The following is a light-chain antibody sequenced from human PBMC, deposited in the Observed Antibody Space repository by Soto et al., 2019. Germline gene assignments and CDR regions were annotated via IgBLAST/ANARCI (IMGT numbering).Light chain of an antibody. Sequence: QSALTQPASVSGSPGQSITISCTGTSSDVGAYNYVSWYQQHPGKVPKLMIYDVSDRPSGVSNRFSGSKSANTASLTISGLQAEDEADYYCSSFTRSNSYVFGTGTKLTFL. V-gene: IGLV2-14*03. CDR2: DVS. CDR1: SSDVGAYNY. J-gene: IGLJ1*01. CDR3: SSFTRSNSYV.